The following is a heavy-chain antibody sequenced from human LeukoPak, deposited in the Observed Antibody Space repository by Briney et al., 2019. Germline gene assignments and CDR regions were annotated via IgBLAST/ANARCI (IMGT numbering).Heavy chain of an antibody. CDR2: TYYRSKWYN. CDR1: GDSVSSNSAA. V-gene: IGHV6-1*01. Sequence: SQTLSLTCAISGDSVSSNSAAWNWIRQSPSRGLKWLGRTYYRSKWYNDYAVSVKSRITINPDTSKNQFSLQLNSVTPEDTAVYYCARSYRIAVASNWFDPWGQGTLVTVSS. CDR3: ARSYRIAVASNWFDP. J-gene: IGHJ5*02. D-gene: IGHD6-19*01.